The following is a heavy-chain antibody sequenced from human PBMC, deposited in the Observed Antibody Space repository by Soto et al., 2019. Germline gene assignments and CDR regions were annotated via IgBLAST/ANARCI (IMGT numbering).Heavy chain of an antibody. Sequence: GGSLRLSCAASGFTFSSYSMNWVRQAPGKGLEWVSYISSSSSTIYYADSVKGRFTISRDNAKNSLYLQMNSLRAEDTAVYYCARDLETLSAGLNYYYYYGMDVWGQGTTVTVSS. V-gene: IGHV3-48*01. CDR2: ISSSSSTI. CDR3: ARDLETLSAGLNYYYYYGMDV. D-gene: IGHD6-13*01. J-gene: IGHJ6*02. CDR1: GFTFSSYS.